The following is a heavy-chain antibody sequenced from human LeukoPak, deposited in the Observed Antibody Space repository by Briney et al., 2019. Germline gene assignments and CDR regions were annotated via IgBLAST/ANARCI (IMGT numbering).Heavy chain of an antibody. CDR3: ARRFPYGGNLGYGMDV. V-gene: IGHV4-59*08. D-gene: IGHD4-17*01. Sequence: SETLSLTCTVSGGSISSYYWSWIRQPPGKGLEWIGYIYYSGSTNYNPSLKSRVTISVDTSKNQFSLKLSSVTAADTAVYYCARRFPYGGNLGYGMDVWGQGTTVTVSS. J-gene: IGHJ6*02. CDR2: IYYSGST. CDR1: GGSISSYY.